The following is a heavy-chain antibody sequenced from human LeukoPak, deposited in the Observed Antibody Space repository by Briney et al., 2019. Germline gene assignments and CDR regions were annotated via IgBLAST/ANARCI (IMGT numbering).Heavy chain of an antibody. CDR3: AREGYTVTTYDY. Sequence: SETLSLTCTVSGGSISSYYWSWIRQPAGKGLEWIGRIYTSGSTNYNPSLKSRVTISVDKSKNQFSLKLSSVTAADTAVYYCAREGYTVTTYDYWGQGTLVTASS. CDR1: GGSISSYY. CDR2: IYTSGST. J-gene: IGHJ4*02. D-gene: IGHD4-17*01. V-gene: IGHV4-4*07.